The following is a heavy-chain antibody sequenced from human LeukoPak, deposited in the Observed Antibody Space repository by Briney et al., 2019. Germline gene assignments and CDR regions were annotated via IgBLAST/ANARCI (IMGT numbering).Heavy chain of an antibody. CDR1: GFTFSSYS. CDR3: ARDIESPGEPNYFDY. CDR2: ISSSSSYI. V-gene: IGHV3-21*01. D-gene: IGHD3-16*01. Sequence: GGSLRLSCAASGFTFSSYSMNWVRQAPGKGLEWVSSISSSSSYIYYADSVKGRFTISRDNAKNSLYLQMNSLRAEDTAVYYCARDIESPGEPNYFDYWGQGTLVTVSS. J-gene: IGHJ4*02.